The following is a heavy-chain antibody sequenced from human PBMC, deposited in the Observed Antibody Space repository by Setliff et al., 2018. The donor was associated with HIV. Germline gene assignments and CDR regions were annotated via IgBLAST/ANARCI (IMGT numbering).Heavy chain of an antibody. J-gene: IGHJ6*02. Sequence: SETLSLTCIVSGYSISSGSYWGWIRQPPGKGLEWIGSIHHSGNTYYNPSLKSRGTMSLDASKNQFSLKLSSVTAADTALYYCARGESSGWYRGGMDVWGQGTTVTVSS. D-gene: IGHD6-19*01. CDR2: IHHSGNT. CDR3: ARGESSGWYRGGMDV. CDR1: GYSISSGSY. V-gene: IGHV4-38-2*02.